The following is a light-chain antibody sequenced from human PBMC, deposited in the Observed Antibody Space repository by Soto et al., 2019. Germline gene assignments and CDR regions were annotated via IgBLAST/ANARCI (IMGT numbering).Light chain of an antibody. Sequence: QSALTQPPSVSGSPGQSVTISCTGTSSDVGSYNRVSWYQQPPGTAPKLMIYEVTNRPSGVPNRFSASKSGNTASLTISGVPAEDGAYYYCTSYTSSRTWVFGGGTKVTVL. CDR3: TSYTSSRTWV. J-gene: IGLJ3*02. CDR2: EVT. V-gene: IGLV2-18*02. CDR1: SSDVGSYNR.